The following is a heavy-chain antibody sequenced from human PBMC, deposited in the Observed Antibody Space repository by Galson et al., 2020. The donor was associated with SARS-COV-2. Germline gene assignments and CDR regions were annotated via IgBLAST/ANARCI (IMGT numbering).Heavy chain of an antibody. J-gene: IGHJ6*03. V-gene: IGHV1-2*02. CDR1: GYTFTGYY. CDR2: INPNSGGT. Sequence: ASVKVSCKASGYTFTGYYMHWVRQAPGHGLEWMGWINPNSGGTNYAQKFQGRVTMTRDTSISTAYMELSRLRSDDTAVYYCARSGIVATIGNGDYYYMDVWGKGTTVTVSS. CDR3: ARSGIVATIGNGDYYYMDV. D-gene: IGHD5-12*01.